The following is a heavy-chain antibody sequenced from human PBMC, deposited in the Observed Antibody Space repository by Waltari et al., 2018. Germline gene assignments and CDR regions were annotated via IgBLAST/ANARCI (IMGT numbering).Heavy chain of an antibody. CDR1: GGPISSSNW. J-gene: IGHJ4*02. D-gene: IGHD1-26*01. CDR2: IYHSGST. Sequence: QVQLQESGPGLVKPSGTLSLTCAVSGGPISSSNWWSWVRQPPGKGLEWIGEIYHSGSTNYNPSLKSRVTISVDXSKNQFSLKLSSVTAADTAVYYCARVRDFGGVGAYSEPDYFDYWGQGTXVXXSS. CDR3: ARVRDFGGVGAYSEPDYFDY. V-gene: IGHV4-4*02.